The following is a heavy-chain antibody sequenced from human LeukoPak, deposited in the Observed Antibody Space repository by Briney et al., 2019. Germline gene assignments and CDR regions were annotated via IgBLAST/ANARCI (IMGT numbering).Heavy chain of an antibody. D-gene: IGHD4-17*01. CDR3: ARDGVYGDYVDY. J-gene: IGHJ4*02. V-gene: IGHV1-18*01. CDR2: ISAYNGNT. Sequence: ASVKVSCKASGGTFSSYAISWVRQAPGQGLEWMGWISAYNGNTNYAQKLQGRVTMTTDTSTSTAYMELRSLRSDDTAVYYCARDGVYGDYVDYWGQGTLVTVSS. CDR1: GGTFSSYA.